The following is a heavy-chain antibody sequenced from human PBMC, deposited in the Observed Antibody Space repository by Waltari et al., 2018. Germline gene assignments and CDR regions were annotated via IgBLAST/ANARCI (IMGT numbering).Heavy chain of an antibody. D-gene: IGHD6-13*01. CDR1: GFTFSSYA. V-gene: IGHV3-30*04. J-gene: IGHJ4*02. CDR3: ARDSIAAAGTEASVAGYFDY. Sequence: QVQLVESGGGVVQPGRSLRLSCAASGFTFSSYAMHWVRQAPGKGLEWVAVISYDGSNKYYVDSVKGRFTISRDNSKNTLYLQMNSLRAEDTAVYYCARDSIAAAGTEASVAGYFDYWGQGTLVTVSS. CDR2: ISYDGSNK.